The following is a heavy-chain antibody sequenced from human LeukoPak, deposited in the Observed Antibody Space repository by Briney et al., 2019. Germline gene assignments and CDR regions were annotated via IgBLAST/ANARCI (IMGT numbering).Heavy chain of an antibody. CDR2: IYPGDSDT. J-gene: IGHJ4*02. Sequence: GESLKISCNGAGYSFTSCWIGWVRQMPGKGLEWMGIIYPGDSDTRYSPSFQGQVTISADKSISTAYLQWSSLKASDTAMYYCARTNTLMTTVTHVDYWGQGTLVTVSS. CDR3: ARTNTLMTTVTHVDY. D-gene: IGHD4-17*01. V-gene: IGHV5-51*01. CDR1: GYSFTSCW.